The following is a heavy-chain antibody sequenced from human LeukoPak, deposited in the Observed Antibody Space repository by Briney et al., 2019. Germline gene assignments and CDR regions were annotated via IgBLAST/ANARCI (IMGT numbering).Heavy chain of an antibody. V-gene: IGHV3-74*01. J-gene: IGHJ4*02. CDR2: INYDGTTT. D-gene: IGHD2-15*01. CDR3: ARLKGGCSGGSCYALN. CDR1: GFNFSSYW. Sequence: PGGSLRLSCAASGFNFSSYWMHWVRQAPGKGLVWITRINYDGTTTSYADSVKGRFTISRDNAKNSLYLQMNSLRAEDTAVYYCARLKGGCSGGSCYALNWGQGTLVTVSS.